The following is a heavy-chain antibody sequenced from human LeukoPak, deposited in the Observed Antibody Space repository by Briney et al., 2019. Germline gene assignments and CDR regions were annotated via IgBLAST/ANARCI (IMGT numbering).Heavy chain of an antibody. Sequence: GGSLRLSCAASGFTFSSYGMHWVRQAPGKGLKWVAVISYDGSNKYYADSVKGRFTISRDNSKNTLYLQMNSLRAEDTAVYYCAKDLDYGDYYYYYGMDVWGKGTTVTVSS. V-gene: IGHV3-30*18. CDR3: AKDLDYGDYYYYYGMDV. J-gene: IGHJ6*04. CDR1: GFTFSSYG. CDR2: ISYDGSNK. D-gene: IGHD4-17*01.